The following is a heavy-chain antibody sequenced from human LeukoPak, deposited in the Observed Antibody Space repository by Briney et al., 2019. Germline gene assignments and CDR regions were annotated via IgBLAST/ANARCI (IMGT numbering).Heavy chain of an antibody. J-gene: IGHJ4*02. CDR2: IHTSGST. D-gene: IGHD6-19*01. V-gene: IGHV4-4*09. CDR3: ARQPYSSGWYYFDY. Sequence: SETLSLTCTVSGGSISSYYWSWIRQPPGKGLEWIGYIHTSGSTNYNPSLKSRVTISVDTSKNQFSLKLSSVTAADTAVYYCARQPYSSGWYYFDYWGQGTLVTVSS. CDR1: GGSISSYY.